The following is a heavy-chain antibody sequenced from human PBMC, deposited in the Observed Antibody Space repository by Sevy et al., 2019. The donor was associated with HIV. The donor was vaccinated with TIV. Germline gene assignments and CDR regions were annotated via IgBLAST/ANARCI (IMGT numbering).Heavy chain of an antibody. V-gene: IGHV3-48*01. J-gene: IGHJ5*02. Sequence: GESLKISCAASGFTFSSYSMNWVRQAPGKGLEWVSYISSSSSTIYYADSVKGRFTISRDNAKNSLYLQMNSLRAEDTAVYYCARDRLWPHIWFDPWGQGTLVTVSS. CDR3: ARDRLWPHIWFDP. D-gene: IGHD2-21*01. CDR1: GFTFSSYS. CDR2: ISSSSSTI.